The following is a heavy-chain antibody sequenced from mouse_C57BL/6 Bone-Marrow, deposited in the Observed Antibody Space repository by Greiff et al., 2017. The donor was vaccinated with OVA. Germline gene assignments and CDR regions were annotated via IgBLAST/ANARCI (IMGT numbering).Heavy chain of an antibody. CDR3: ARHYYGSSYY. CDR1: GFTFSSYG. D-gene: IGHD1-1*01. CDR2: ISSGGSYT. Sequence: SGGDLVKPGGSLKLSCAASGFTFSSYGMSWVRQTPDKRLEWVATISSGGSYTYYPDSVKGRFTISRDNAKNTLYLQMSSLKSEDTAMYYCARHYYGSSYYWGQGTTLTVSS. V-gene: IGHV5-6*01. J-gene: IGHJ2*01.